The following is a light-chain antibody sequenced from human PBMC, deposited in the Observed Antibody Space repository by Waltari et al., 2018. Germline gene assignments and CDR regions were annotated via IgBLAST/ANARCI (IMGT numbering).Light chain of an antibody. CDR2: EVT. CDR3: CSYVGLGIYV. Sequence: QSGLTQPASVSGSPGQSITISCTGTSSDVGNYNLVSWYQQYAGKAPKLMVYEVTKRDSGVSDRFSGSKSGNTASLTISGLQSEDEADYYCCSYVGLGIYVFGTGTKVTVL. V-gene: IGLV2-23*02. CDR1: SSDVGNYNL. J-gene: IGLJ1*01.